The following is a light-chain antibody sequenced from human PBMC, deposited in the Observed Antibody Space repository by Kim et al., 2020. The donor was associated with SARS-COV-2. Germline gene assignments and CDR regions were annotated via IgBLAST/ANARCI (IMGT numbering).Light chain of an antibody. V-gene: IGLV3-21*04. CDR2: YDS. CDR1: NIGSKS. Sequence: APGKTARITFGGNNIGSKSVRWYQQKPGQAPVLVLYYDSDRPSGIPERFSGSNSGNTATLTISRVEAGDEADYYCQVWDSSSDHPVFGGGTQLTVL. CDR3: QVWDSSSDHPV. J-gene: IGLJ3*02.